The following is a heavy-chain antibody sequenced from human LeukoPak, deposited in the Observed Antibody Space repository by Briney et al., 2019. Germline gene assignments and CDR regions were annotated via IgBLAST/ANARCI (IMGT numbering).Heavy chain of an antibody. Sequence: SETLSLTCTVSGGSISSSSYYWGWIRQPPGKGLEWIGSIYYSGSTYYNPSLKSRITISVDTSKNQFSLKLSSVTAADTAVYYCGGGSYGRDDYWGQGTLVTVSS. CDR2: IYYSGST. CDR3: GGGSYGRDDY. V-gene: IGHV4-39*01. D-gene: IGHD1-26*01. CDR1: GGSISSSSYY. J-gene: IGHJ4*02.